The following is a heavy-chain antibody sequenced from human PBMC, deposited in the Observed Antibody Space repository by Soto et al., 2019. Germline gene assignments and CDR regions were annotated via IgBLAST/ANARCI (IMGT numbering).Heavy chain of an antibody. V-gene: IGHV1-69*13. CDR2: ILPVSAPP. Sequence: SVKVSCKASGGTLNNYAINWVRQAPGQGLEWMGGILPVSAPPDYAQKFQGRVSITADHSTSTVYMELSRLKSDDTAVYFCATDSNYDVSNSFWGQGTLVTAPQ. CDR3: ATDSNYDVSNSF. J-gene: IGHJ4*02. CDR1: GGTLNNYA. D-gene: IGHD3-3*01.